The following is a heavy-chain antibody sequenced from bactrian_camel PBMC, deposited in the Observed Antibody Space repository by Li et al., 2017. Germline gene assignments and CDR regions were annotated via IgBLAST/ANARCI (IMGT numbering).Heavy chain of an antibody. CDR3: ATTSGGPWYFDPGTGSATGFAY. D-gene: IGHD4*01. Sequence: HVQLVESGGGSVQAGGSLRLSCIASGYTSTTNCMGWFRQAPGKEREGVAVIRNDGRTTVGDSVQGRFTIAKDNAKNILYLQMNSLKPEDTATYYCATTSGGPWYFDPGTGSATGFAYWGQGTQVTVS. CDR2: IRNDGRT. CDR1: GYTSTTNC. V-gene: IGHV3S57*01. J-gene: IGHJ6*01.